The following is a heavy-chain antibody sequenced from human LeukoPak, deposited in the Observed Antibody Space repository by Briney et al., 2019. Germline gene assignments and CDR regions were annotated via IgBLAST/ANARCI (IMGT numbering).Heavy chain of an antibody. D-gene: IGHD6-19*01. Sequence: SETLSLTCTVSGGSISSYYWSWIRQPPGKGLEWIGYIYYSGSTNYNPSLKSRVTISVDTSKNQFSLKLSSVTAADTAVYYCARDPPYSSGYYYYMDVWGKGTTVTVFS. J-gene: IGHJ6*03. V-gene: IGHV4-59*01. CDR3: ARDPPYSSGYYYYMDV. CDR2: IYYSGST. CDR1: GGSISSYY.